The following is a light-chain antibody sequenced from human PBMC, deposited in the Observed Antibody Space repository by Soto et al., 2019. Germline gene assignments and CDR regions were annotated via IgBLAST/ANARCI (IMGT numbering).Light chain of an antibody. J-gene: IGKJ1*01. CDR1: QGISND. CDR2: AAS. Sequence: AIQMTQSPSSLSASVGDRVTITCRASQGISNDLGWYQQKPGKAPKLLIYAASTLPSGVPSRFSGSGSGTDFTRNISSLQPEDFATYYCLQHYNYPWTFGQGTKVEIK. V-gene: IGKV1-6*01. CDR3: LQHYNYPWT.